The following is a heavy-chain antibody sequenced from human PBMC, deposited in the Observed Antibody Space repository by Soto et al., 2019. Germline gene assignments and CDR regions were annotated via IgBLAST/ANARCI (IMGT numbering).Heavy chain of an antibody. CDR1: GFTFSSYA. J-gene: IGHJ5*02. D-gene: IGHD3-16*01. V-gene: IGHV3-30-3*01. CDR2: ISYDGSNK. Sequence: PGGSLRLSCAASGFTFSSYAMHWVRQAPGKGLEWVAVISYDGSNKYYADSVKGRFTISRDNSKNTLYLQMNSLRAEDTAVYYCARDDSSPLTYYDYVWGSLSLGQGTLVTVSS. CDR3: ARDDSSPLTYYDYVWGSLS.